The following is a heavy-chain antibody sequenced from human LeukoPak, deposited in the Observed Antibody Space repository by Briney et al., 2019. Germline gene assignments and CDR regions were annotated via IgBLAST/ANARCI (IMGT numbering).Heavy chain of an antibody. CDR3: ARYTATTVTFDY. D-gene: IGHD4-17*01. Sequence: SETLSLTCTVSGGSISSGDYYWSWIRQPPGKGLEWIGYIYYSGSTYYNPSLKSRVTISVDTSKNQFSLKLSSVTAAGTAVYYCARYTATTVTFDYWGQGTLVTVSS. CDR2: IYYSGST. J-gene: IGHJ4*02. V-gene: IGHV4-30-4*01. CDR1: GGSISSGDYY.